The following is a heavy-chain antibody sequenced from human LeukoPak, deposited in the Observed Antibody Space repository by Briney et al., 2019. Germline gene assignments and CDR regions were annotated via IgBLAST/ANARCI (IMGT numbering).Heavy chain of an antibody. J-gene: IGHJ5*01. CDR2: INPNIGDA. D-gene: IGHD2-21*02. Sequence: VASVKLSCTASGYTFTGFFMHWVRQAPGQGLEWMGWINPNIGDAYYAQKFQGRVTMTRDRSINTAYMELSRLTSDDTAVYYCARMDLDGGDSIGFDSWGQGTLVTVSS. CDR3: ARMDLDGGDSIGFDS. V-gene: IGHV1-2*02. CDR1: GYTFTGFF.